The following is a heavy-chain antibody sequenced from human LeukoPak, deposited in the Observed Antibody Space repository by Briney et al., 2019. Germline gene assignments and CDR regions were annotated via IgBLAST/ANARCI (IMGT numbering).Heavy chain of an antibody. CDR1: GFTFSSYS. V-gene: IGHV3-23*01. D-gene: IGHD6-19*01. J-gene: IGHJ3*02. CDR2: ISGSGGST. CDR3: AKGYSSGWYGSSDAFDI. Sequence: GGSLRLSCAASGFTFSSYSMNWVRQAPGKGLEWVSAISGSGGSTYYADSVKGRFTISRDNSKNTLYLQMNSLRAEDTAVYYCAKGYSSGWYGSSDAFDIWGQGTMVTVSS.